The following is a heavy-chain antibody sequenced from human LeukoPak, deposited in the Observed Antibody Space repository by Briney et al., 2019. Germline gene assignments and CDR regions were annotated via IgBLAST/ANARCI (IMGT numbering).Heavy chain of an antibody. Sequence: GGSLRLSCAASGFIFDDYAMHWVRQAPGKGLEWVSGISWDSGSIGYADSVRGRFTISRDNANNSLYLQMNSLRAEDTALYYCAKDKHYYGSGTICDWGQGTLVTVSS. CDR1: GFIFDDYA. J-gene: IGHJ4*02. V-gene: IGHV3-9*01. CDR3: AKDKHYYGSGTICD. D-gene: IGHD3-10*01. CDR2: ISWDSGSI.